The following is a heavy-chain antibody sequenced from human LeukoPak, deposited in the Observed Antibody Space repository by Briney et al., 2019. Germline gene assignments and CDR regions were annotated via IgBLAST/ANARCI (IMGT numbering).Heavy chain of an antibody. J-gene: IGHJ3*02. Sequence: PGGSLRLSCAASGFTFSSYSMNWVRQAPGKGLEWVSSISSSSSYIYYADSVKGRFTISRDNAKNSLYLQMNSLRAEDTAVYYCAREWHYDSSGLSDAFDIWGQGTMVTVSS. V-gene: IGHV3-21*01. D-gene: IGHD3-22*01. CDR3: AREWHYDSSGLSDAFDI. CDR2: ISSSSSYI. CDR1: GFTFSSYS.